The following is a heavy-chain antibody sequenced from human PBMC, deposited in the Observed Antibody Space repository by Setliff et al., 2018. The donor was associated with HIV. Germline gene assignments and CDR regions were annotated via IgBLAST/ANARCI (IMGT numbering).Heavy chain of an antibody. Sequence: SETLSLTCAVYGGSFNGYYWSWIRQPPGKGLEWIGEINHSGSTNYNPSLKSRVTMSVDTSKNQFSLKLSSVTAADTAVYYCARGGGYDRSGYYPFDYWGQGTPVTVSS. V-gene: IGHV4-34*01. CDR1: GGSFNGYY. J-gene: IGHJ4*02. CDR3: ARGGGYDRSGYYPFDY. CDR2: INHSGST. D-gene: IGHD3-22*01.